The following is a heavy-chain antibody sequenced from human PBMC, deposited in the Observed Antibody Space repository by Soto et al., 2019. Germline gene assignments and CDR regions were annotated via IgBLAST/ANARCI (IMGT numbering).Heavy chain of an antibody. Sequence: GGSLRLSCAASGFTFSSYAMSWVRQAPGKGLEWVSAISGSGGSTYYADSVKGRFTISRDNSKNTLYLQMNSLRAEDTAVYYCAKDQEAMVRDHYYYYYGMDVWGQGTTVTVSS. CDR3: AKDQEAMVRDHYYYYYGMDV. J-gene: IGHJ6*02. D-gene: IGHD3-10*01. V-gene: IGHV3-23*01. CDR2: ISGSGGST. CDR1: GFTFSSYA.